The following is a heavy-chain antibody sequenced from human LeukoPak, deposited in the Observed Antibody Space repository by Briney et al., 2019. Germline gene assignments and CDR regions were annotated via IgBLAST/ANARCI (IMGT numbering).Heavy chain of an antibody. D-gene: IGHD5-12*01. CDR1: GYTFTGYY. Sequence: ASVKVSCKASGYTFTGYYMHWVRQAPGQGLEWMGWINPNSGGTNYARKFQGRVTMTRDTSISTAYMELSRLRSDDTAVYYCARDAAYSGYDGGGSVPWGQGTLVTVSS. CDR3: ARDAAYSGYDGGGSVP. CDR2: INPNSGGT. J-gene: IGHJ5*02. V-gene: IGHV1-2*02.